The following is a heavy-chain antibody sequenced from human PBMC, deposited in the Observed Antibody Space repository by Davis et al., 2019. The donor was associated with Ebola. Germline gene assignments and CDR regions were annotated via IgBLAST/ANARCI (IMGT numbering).Heavy chain of an antibody. CDR2: IYYSGST. CDR1: GGSFSGYY. CDR3: ARWLYCSSTSCYQGGWFDP. D-gene: IGHD2-2*01. Sequence: MPSETLSLTCAVYGGSFSGYYWSWIRQPPGKGLEWIGYIYYSGSTNYNPSLKSRVTISVDTSKNQFSLKLSSVTAADTAVYYCARWLYCSSTSCYQGGWFDPWGQGTLVTVSS. J-gene: IGHJ5*02. V-gene: IGHV4-59*01.